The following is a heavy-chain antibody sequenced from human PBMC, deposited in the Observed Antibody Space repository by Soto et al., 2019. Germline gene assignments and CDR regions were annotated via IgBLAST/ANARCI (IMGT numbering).Heavy chain of an antibody. J-gene: IGHJ4*02. V-gene: IGHV4-61*01. Sequence: SGTLSLTCTVSGFSVSSDNYCWDWMRQTPGEGLEWIGYIDYSGSTDYNPSLKSRVTISMDTSKNQFSLKLSSVTAADTAVYYCARDRDSSGYYSGLDYWGQGILVTVS. CDR2: IDYSGST. CDR1: GFSVSSDNYC. CDR3: ARDRDSSGYYSGLDY. D-gene: IGHD3-22*01.